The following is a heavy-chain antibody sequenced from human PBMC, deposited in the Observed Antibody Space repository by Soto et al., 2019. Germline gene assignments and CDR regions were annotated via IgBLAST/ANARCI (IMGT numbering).Heavy chain of an antibody. CDR3: ATSPLYSSRSHEYFQH. CDR2: TYYRSKWYN. CDR1: GDSVSSNSAA. J-gene: IGHJ1*01. D-gene: IGHD6-13*01. Sequence: SQTLSLTCAISGDSVSSNSAAWNWIRQSPSRGLEWLGRTYYRSKWYNDYAVSVKSRITINPDTSKNQFSLQLNSVTPEDTAVYYCATSPLYSSRSHEYFQHWGQGTLVTVS. V-gene: IGHV6-1*01.